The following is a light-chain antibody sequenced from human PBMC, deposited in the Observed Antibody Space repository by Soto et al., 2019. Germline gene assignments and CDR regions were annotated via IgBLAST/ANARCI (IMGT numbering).Light chain of an antibody. J-gene: IGKJ1*01. CDR1: QNISSY. CDR2: GAF. V-gene: IGKV3-20*01. CDR3: QQYGSSPWT. Sequence: IVLTQSPVTLSLSPGERATLSCRASQNISSYLIWYQQKPGQAPRLLMYGAFTRVSGIPARFSGSGSGTDFTLTISRLEPEDLAVYYCQQYGSSPWTFGQGTKVDIK.